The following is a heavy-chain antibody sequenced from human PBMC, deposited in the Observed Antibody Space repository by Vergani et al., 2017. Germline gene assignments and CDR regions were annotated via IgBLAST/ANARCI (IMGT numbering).Heavy chain of an antibody. Sequence: QVQLVESGGGLVKPGGSLRLSCTASGFTFSDYYMSWIRQAPGKGLEWVSYISSSSSYTNYADSVKGRFTISRDNAKNSLYLQMNSLRAEDTAVYYCARVVTYHYYGSGSNDYWGQGTLVTVSS. D-gene: IGHD3-10*01. V-gene: IGHV3-11*05. CDR3: ARVVTYHYYGSGSNDY. CDR2: ISSSSSYT. CDR1: GFTFSDYY. J-gene: IGHJ4*02.